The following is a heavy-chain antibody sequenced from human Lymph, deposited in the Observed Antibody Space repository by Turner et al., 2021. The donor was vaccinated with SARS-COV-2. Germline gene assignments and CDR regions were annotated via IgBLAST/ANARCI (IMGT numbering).Heavy chain of an antibody. CDR1: GGSISSSNYY. Sequence: QLQLQESGPGLVKPSETLSLTCTVSGGSISSSNYYWGWIRQPPGKGPEWIGSMYSSGSTYCNPSLKSRVTISVDTSKNQFSLKLSSVTAADTAVYYCARQWSGYYPTPGYWGQGTLVTVSS. D-gene: IGHD3-3*01. V-gene: IGHV4-39*01. CDR2: MYSSGST. J-gene: IGHJ4*02. CDR3: ARQWSGYYPTPGY.